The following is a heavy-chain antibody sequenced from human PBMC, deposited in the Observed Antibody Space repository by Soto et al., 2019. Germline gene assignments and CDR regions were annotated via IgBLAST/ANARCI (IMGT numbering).Heavy chain of an antibody. CDR2: ISSSSSYI. V-gene: IGHV3-21*01. CDR1: GFTFSSYS. J-gene: IGHJ3*02. D-gene: IGHD4-17*01. CDR3: ARDGLDYAINDAFDI. Sequence: AGGSLRLSCAASGFTFSSYSMNWVRQAPGKGLEWVSSISSSSSYIYYADSVKGRFTISRDNAKNSLYLQMNSLRAEDTAVYYCARDGLDYAINDAFDIWGQGTMVTVSS.